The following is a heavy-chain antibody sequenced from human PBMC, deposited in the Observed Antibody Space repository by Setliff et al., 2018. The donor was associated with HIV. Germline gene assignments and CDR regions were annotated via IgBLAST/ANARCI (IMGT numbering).Heavy chain of an antibody. D-gene: IGHD2-21*02. J-gene: IGHJ6*02. CDR2: FYSSRSN. CDR1: GGSINSGSHY. CDR3: ARGVAVTAIHAYYYGLDV. Sequence: SETLSLTCTVSGGSINSGSHYWSWIRQPAGKGLEWIGRFYSSRSNSYNPSLKSRVTISVDTSKNQFSLRLSSVTAADTAVYYCARGVAVTAIHAYYYGLDVWGQGTKVTVTS. V-gene: IGHV4-61*02.